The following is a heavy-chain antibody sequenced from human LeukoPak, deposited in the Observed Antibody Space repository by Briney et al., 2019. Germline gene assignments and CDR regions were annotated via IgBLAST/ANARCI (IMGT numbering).Heavy chain of an antibody. V-gene: IGHV4-59*11. Sequence: PSETLSLTCTVSGGSISSHYWSWLRQPPGKGLEWIGYIYYSGSTNYNTSLKSRVTISVDTSKNQFSLKLSSVTAADTAVYYCARKYYYDSSGSLYDAFDIWGQGTMVTVSS. CDR1: GGSISSHY. CDR2: IYYSGST. CDR3: ARKYYYDSSGSLYDAFDI. D-gene: IGHD3-22*01. J-gene: IGHJ3*02.